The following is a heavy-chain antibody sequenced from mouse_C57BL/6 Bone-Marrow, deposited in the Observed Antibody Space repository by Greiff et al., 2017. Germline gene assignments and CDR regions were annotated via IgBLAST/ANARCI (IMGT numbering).Heavy chain of an antibody. J-gene: IGHJ2*01. CDR3: AREGLGITTCDY. D-gene: IGHD2-4*01. V-gene: IGHV1-69*01. CDR2: IDPSDSYT. Sequence: QVQLQQPGAELVMPGASVKLSCKASGYTFTSYWMHWVKQRPGQGLEWIGEIDPSDSYTNYNQKFKGKSTLTVDKSSSTAYMQLSSLTSEDSAVYYCAREGLGITTCDYWGQGTTLTVSS. CDR1: GYTFTSYW.